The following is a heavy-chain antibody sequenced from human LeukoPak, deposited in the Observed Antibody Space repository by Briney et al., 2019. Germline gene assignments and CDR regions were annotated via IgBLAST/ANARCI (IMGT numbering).Heavy chain of an antibody. CDR3: ARDKTSVGPFDY. D-gene: IGHD1-26*01. Sequence: PGGSLRLSCAASGFTVNSNYMNWVRQAPGKGLEWVSIIYSGGSTYYADSVKGRFTFSRDNSKNTVYLQMNSLRAEDTAVYYCARDKTSVGPFDYWGQGTLVTVSS. J-gene: IGHJ4*02. CDR1: GFTVNSNY. V-gene: IGHV3-66*01. CDR2: IYSGGST.